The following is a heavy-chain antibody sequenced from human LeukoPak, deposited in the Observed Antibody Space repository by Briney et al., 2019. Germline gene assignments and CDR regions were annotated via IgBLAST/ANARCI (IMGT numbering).Heavy chain of an antibody. CDR2: ISGSGGST. CDR3: ANFERTVASPYNWFDP. V-gene: IGHV3-23*01. CDR1: GFTFSSYA. J-gene: IGHJ5*02. D-gene: IGHD4-17*01. Sequence: GGSLRLSCAASGFTFSSYAMSWVRQAPGKGLEWVSAISGSGGSTYYADSVKGRFTISRDNSKNTLYLQMNSLRAEDTAVYYCANFERTVASPYNWFDPWGQGTLVTVSS.